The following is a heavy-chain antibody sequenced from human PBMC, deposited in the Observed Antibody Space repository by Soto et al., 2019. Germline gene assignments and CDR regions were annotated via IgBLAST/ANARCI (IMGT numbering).Heavy chain of an antibody. Sequence: QVQLQESGPGLVKPSGTLSLTCAVSGGSISSSNWWSWVRQPPGKGLEWIGEIYHSGNTNYNPSLKSRVTMAVANSTHQFSLKLSSVTAADTAVYYCARPWGEGRVHYWGQGTLVTVSS. D-gene: IGHD3-10*01. CDR3: ARPWGEGRVHY. CDR2: IYHSGNT. J-gene: IGHJ4*02. V-gene: IGHV4-4*02. CDR1: GGSISSSNW.